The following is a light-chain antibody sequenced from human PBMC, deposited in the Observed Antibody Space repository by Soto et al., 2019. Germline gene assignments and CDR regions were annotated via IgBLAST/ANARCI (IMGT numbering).Light chain of an antibody. CDR2: DAS. Sequence: EKVMTQSPATLSVSPGERATLSCRASQSVRSNLAWYQQKPGQPPRLLIYDASDRATGIPDRFSGSGSGTDFTLTISRLEPEDFAVYYCQQYGSSPWTFGQGTKVDIK. CDR1: QSVRSN. J-gene: IGKJ1*01. CDR3: QQYGSSPWT. V-gene: IGKV3-20*01.